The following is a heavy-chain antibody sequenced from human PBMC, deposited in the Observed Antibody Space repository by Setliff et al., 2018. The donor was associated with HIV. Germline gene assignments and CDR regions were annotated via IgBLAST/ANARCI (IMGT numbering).Heavy chain of an antibody. D-gene: IGHD1-1*01. J-gene: IGHJ4*02. CDR2: YIPTVHFA. CDR1: GGTFDNQA. V-gene: IGHV1-69*10. CDR3: VRNSFPIGITGTGPLFDY. Sequence: ASVKVSCKASGGTFDNQAIAWVRQAPGQGLEWVGGYIPTVHFARYAEKIQGRVTMTADTFSTTVYMELRSLRSDDTAIYYCVRNSFPIGITGTGPLFDYWGQGTLVTVSS.